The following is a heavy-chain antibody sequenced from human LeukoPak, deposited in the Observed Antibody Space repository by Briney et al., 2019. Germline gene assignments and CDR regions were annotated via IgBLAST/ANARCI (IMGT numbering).Heavy chain of an antibody. CDR3: TSIFWDYVWGAQSSNY. CDR1: GFTFSVSA. V-gene: IGHV3-73*01. J-gene: IGHJ4*02. Sequence: PGGSLRLSCAASGFTFSVSAMHWVRQASGKGLEWVGRIRSEANSYATTYAASVKGRFTISRDDSKNTAYLQMNGLKAVDTVVYYCTSIFWDYVWGAQSSNYWGQGTLVTVSS. CDR2: IRSEANSYAT. D-gene: IGHD3-16*01.